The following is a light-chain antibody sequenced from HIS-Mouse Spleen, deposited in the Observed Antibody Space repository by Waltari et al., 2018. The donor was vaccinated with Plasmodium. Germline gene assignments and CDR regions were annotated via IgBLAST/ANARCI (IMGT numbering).Light chain of an antibody. J-gene: IGLJ2*01. CDR2: EGS. Sequence: QSALTQPASVSGSPGQSITISCPGTSSDVGRSNLFSWYQQHPGKAPKLMIYEGSKRPSGVSNRFSGSKSGNTASLTISGLQAEDEADYYCCSYAGSSTVVFGGGTKLTVL. CDR1: SSDVGRSNL. CDR3: CSYAGSSTVV. V-gene: IGLV2-23*01.